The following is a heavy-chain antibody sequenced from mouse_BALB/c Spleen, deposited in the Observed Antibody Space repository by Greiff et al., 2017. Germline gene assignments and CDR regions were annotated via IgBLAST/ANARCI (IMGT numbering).Heavy chain of an antibody. CDR1: GYTFTSYW. CDR3: ARGRYDAMDY. J-gene: IGHJ4*01. D-gene: IGHD2-14*01. CDR2: IYPGDGDT. V-gene: IGHV1-87*01. Sequence: QVQLQQSGAELARPGASVKSSCKASGYTFTSYWMQWVKQRPGQGLEWIGAIYPGDGDTRYTQKFKGKATLTADKSSSTAYMQLSSLASEDSAVYYCARGRYDAMDYWGQGTSVTVSS.